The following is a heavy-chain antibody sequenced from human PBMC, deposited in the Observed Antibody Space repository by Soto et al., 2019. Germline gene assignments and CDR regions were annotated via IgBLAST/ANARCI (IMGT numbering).Heavy chain of an antibody. J-gene: IGHJ4*02. CDR1: AYTFTSYG. CDR3: ATSEGRDGYSFDY. D-gene: IGHD5-12*01. Sequence: ASVKVSCKSSAYTFTSYGIIRVRQAPGQGLEWMGGIIPMFGTPHYAEKFQDRVTITADESTGTAYLELSSLTSEDTAVYYCATSEGRDGYSFDYWGPGTLVNVSS. CDR2: IIPMFGTP. V-gene: IGHV1-69*13.